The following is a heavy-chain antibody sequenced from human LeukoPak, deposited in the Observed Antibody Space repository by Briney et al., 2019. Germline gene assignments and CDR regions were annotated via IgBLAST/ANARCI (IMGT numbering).Heavy chain of an antibody. D-gene: IGHD2-15*01. CDR1: GYTFSNYS. Sequence: ASVKPSCKASGYTFSNYSFTWVRQAPGQRLEWLRWISYRVETDYAHTIQARGTMSSQTSTTTAYMERSSKRTDEKAMNHCGCSLSDADYWGQGTLVTVSS. V-gene: IGHV1-18*01. CDR3: GCSLSDADY. J-gene: IGHJ4*02. CDR2: ISYRVET.